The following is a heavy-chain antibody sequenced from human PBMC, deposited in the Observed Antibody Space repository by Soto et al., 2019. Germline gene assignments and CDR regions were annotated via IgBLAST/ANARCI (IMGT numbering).Heavy chain of an antibody. CDR3: SRGGYSSGWQETVKYYFDY. V-gene: IGHV1-18*01. J-gene: IGHJ4*02. D-gene: IGHD6-19*01. Sequence: ASVKVSCKASGYTFTSYGISWVRQAPGQGLEWMGWISAYNGNTNYAQKLQGRVNVTTDISTSTADMELRCLRSDDTAVYYCSRGGYSSGWQETVKYYFDYWGQGTLVTVSS. CDR2: ISAYNGNT. CDR1: GYTFTSYG.